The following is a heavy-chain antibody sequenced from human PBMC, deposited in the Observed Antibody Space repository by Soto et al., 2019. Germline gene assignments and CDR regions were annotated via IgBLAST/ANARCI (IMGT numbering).Heavy chain of an antibody. D-gene: IGHD6-19*01. Sequence: SETLSLTCTVSGGSISSSSYYWGWIRQPPGKGLEWIGSIYYSGSTYYNPSLKSRVTISVDTSKNQFSLKLSSVTAADTAVYYCARHSSGWLAYYFYLGMDVWGQGTTVTVSS. CDR2: IYYSGST. J-gene: IGHJ6*02. V-gene: IGHV4-39*01. CDR1: GGSISSSSYY. CDR3: ARHSSGWLAYYFYLGMDV.